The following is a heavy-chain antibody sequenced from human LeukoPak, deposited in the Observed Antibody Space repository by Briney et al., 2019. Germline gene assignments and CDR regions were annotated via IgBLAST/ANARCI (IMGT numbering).Heavy chain of an antibody. CDR2: ISGSGGGP. J-gene: IGHJ4*02. V-gene: IGHV3-23*01. CDR1: GLTFRSYA. CDR3: AKVGILGATRYFDY. Sequence: HPGGSLRLSCAASGLTFRSYAMSWVRQAPGKGLEWVSSISGSGGGPYYADSVKGRFTISRDNSKNVMYLQMNSLRAEDTAVYYCAKVGILGATRYFDYRGQGTLVTVSS. D-gene: IGHD1-26*01.